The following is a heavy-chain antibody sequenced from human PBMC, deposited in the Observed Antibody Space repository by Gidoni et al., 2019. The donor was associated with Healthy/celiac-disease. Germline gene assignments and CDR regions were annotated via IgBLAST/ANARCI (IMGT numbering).Heavy chain of an antibody. CDR3: ARAGSYVSNYFDY. CDR2: IWYDGSNK. Sequence: QVQLVESGGGVVQPGRSLRLSRAASGFTFSSYGMHWVRQAPGKGLEWVAVIWYDGSNKYYADSVKGRFTISRDNSKNTLYLQMNSLRAEDTAVYYCARAGSYVSNYFDYWGQGTLVTVSS. V-gene: IGHV3-33*01. CDR1: GFTFSSYG. D-gene: IGHD3-10*01. J-gene: IGHJ4*02.